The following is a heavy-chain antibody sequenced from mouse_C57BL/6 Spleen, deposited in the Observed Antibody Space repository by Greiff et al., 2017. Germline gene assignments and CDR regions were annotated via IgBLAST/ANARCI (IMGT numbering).Heavy chain of an antibody. CDR1: GYTFTDYN. Sequence: EVQLQESGPELVKPGASVKIPCKASGYTFTDYNMDWVKQSHGKSLEWIGDINPNNGGTIYNQKFKGKATLTVDKSSSTAYMELRSLTSEDTAVYYCARGRGYGKHWYFDVWGTGTTVTVSS. CDR3: ARGRGYGKHWYFDV. D-gene: IGHD2-1*01. V-gene: IGHV1-18*01. J-gene: IGHJ1*03. CDR2: INPNNGGT.